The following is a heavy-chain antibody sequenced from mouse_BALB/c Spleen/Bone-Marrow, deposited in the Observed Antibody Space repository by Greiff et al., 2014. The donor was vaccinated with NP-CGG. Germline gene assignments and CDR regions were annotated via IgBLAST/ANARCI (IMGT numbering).Heavy chain of an antibody. V-gene: IGHV1-7*01. CDR3: ARIYYYGRDY. CDR1: GYTFTNYW. D-gene: IGHD1-1*01. Sequence: QVQLKDSGAELAKPGASVKMSCKASGYTFTNYWMHWGKKRPGQGLEWIGYINPSTGYTEYNQKFKDKDTLTADKSSRTAYMQRRRLTSEDSAVYYCARIYYYGRDYWGQGTTLTVSS. CDR2: INPSTGYT. J-gene: IGHJ2*01.